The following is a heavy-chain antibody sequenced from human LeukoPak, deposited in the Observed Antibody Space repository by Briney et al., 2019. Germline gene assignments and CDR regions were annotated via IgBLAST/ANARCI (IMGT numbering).Heavy chain of an antibody. CDR1: GFSFSSFG. D-gene: IGHD6-13*01. CDR2: IEHDGNEI. V-gene: IGHV3-7*01. J-gene: IGHJ6*03. Sequence: GGSLRLSCAASGFSFSSFGISWVRQAPGKGLEWLASIEHDGNEIYYVDSVKGRFTVSRDNAKNSVYLQMNSLRAEDTAVYYCARVVRSSWFYYYYYMDVWGKGTTVTVSS. CDR3: ARVVRSSWFYYYYYMDV.